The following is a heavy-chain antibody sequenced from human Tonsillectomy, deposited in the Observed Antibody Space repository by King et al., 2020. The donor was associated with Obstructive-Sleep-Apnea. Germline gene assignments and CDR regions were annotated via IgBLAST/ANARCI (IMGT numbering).Heavy chain of an antibody. CDR2: IIPFLDTT. CDR3: TRDLSIAAADAASDV. CDR1: GGNFNRYA. D-gene: IGHD6-13*01. V-gene: IGHV1-69*14. Sequence: VQLVQSGAEVKKPGSSVKVSCKASGGNFNRYAFSWVRRTAGHGLEWMGGIIPFLDTTHYAQNFRGRVTVTADKSTSTVYMDLTSLRSEDTAIYYCTRDLSIAAADAASDVWGQGTMVTVSS. J-gene: IGHJ3*01.